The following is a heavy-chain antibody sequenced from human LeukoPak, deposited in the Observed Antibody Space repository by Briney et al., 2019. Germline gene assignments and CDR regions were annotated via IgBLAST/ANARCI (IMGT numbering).Heavy chain of an antibody. D-gene: IGHD3-10*01. CDR2: IKSKTDGGTT. CDR3: TTLYGSGSYY. J-gene: IGHJ4*02. Sequence: GGSLRLSCAASGFTFGNTWMNWVRQDPGKGLEWVGQIKSKTDGGTTDYAAPVKGRFSISRDDSKNTLYLQMNSLKTEDTAMYYCTTLYGSGSYYWGQGTLVTVSS. V-gene: IGHV3-15*01. CDR1: GFTFGNTW.